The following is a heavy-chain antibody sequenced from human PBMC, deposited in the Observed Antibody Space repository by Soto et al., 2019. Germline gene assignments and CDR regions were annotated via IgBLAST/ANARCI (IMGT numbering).Heavy chain of an antibody. V-gene: IGHV4-61*01. CDR2: IHDSGST. CDR1: GGSVGSGRHY. Sequence: QVQLQESGPGLVKPSETLSLTCTVSGGSVGSGRHYWSWIRQPPGKGLEWIGYIHDSGSTNYVSSLKSQVTISADPSRSQFLLKVYSVTAADTAVYYCARGWDAGYWGQGTLVTVSS. CDR3: ARGWDAGY. D-gene: IGHD6-19*01. J-gene: IGHJ4*02.